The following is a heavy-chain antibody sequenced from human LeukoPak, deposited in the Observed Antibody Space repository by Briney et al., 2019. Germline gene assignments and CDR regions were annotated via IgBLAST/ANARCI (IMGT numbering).Heavy chain of an antibody. CDR3: ARGGEAGLAD. D-gene: IGHD4-17*01. Sequence: PSETLSLTCTVSGASMSSYYWTWLRQPPGKGLEWIGYIYSSGNANSNPSLKSRVTISVDTSKNQFSLNLNSVTAADTAAYYCARGGEAGLADWGQGTLVTVSS. CDR1: GASMSSYY. V-gene: IGHV4-59*01. CDR2: IYSSGNA. J-gene: IGHJ4*02.